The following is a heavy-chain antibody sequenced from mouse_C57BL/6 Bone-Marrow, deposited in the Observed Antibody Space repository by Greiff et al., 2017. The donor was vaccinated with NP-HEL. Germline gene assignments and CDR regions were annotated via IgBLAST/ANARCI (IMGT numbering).Heavy chain of an antibody. J-gene: IGHJ1*03. CDR2: IYPGSGST. CDR3: ARWGTTAWYFDV. CDR1: GYTFTSYW. V-gene: IGHV1-55*01. D-gene: IGHD1-2*01. Sequence: QVQLQQPGAELVKPGASVKMSCKASGYTFTSYWITWVKQRPGQGLEWIGDIYPGSGSTNYNEKFKSKATLTVATSSSTAYMQLSSLTSEDSAVYYCARWGTTAWYFDVRGTGTTVTVSS.